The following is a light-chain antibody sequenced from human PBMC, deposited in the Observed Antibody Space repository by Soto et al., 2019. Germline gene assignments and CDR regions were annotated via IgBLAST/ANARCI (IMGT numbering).Light chain of an antibody. CDR3: QQYNSHWT. J-gene: IGKJ1*01. CDR1: QSFRGL. CDR2: DAY. V-gene: IGKV3-11*01. Sequence: EVVLTQSPVTLSLSPGERATLSCRASQSFRGLLAWYQQKPGQAPRLLIYDAYNRATGIPPRFSGSGSGTDFTLTISSLQPDDFATYYCQQYNSHWTFGQGTKVDIK.